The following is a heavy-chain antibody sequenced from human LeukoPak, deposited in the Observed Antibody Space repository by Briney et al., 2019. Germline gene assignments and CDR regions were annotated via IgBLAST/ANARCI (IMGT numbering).Heavy chain of an antibody. CDR2: IKQDGSEK. J-gene: IGHJ6*03. V-gene: IGHV3-7*01. D-gene: IGHD6-13*01. CDR1: GFTFSSYW. Sequence: GGSLRLSCAASGFTFSSYWMSWVRQAPGKGLEWVANIKQDGSEKYYVDSVKGRFTISRDNAKNSLYLQMNSLRAEDTAVYYCARWAFPKSSSWYVNPGVGYYYMDVWGKGTTVTVSS. CDR3: ARWAFPKSSSWYVNPGVGYYYMDV.